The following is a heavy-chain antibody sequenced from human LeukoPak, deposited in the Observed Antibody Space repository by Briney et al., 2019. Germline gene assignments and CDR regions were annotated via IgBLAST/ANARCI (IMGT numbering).Heavy chain of an antibody. CDR2: ISSSGSAI. CDR1: GFTFGDYY. J-gene: IGHJ5*02. D-gene: IGHD3-3*01. Sequence: GGSLRLSCAASGFTFGDYYMSWIRQAPGKGLEWVSYISSSGSAIYYADSIKGRFTISRDNARNSLYLQLNSLRAEDTAMYYCARYHYDFWSGRAGWFDPWGQGTLVTVSS. CDR3: ARYHYDFWSGRAGWFDP. V-gene: IGHV3-11*04.